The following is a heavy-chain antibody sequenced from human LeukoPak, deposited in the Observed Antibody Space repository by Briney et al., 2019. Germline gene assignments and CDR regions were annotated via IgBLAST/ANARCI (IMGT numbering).Heavy chain of an antibody. V-gene: IGHV3-7*01. CDR3: ARDNYYMDV. CDR1: GFTFSSYW. Sequence: PGGSLRLSCAAPGFTFSSYWMSWVRQAPGKGLEWVANIKQDGSEKYYVDSVKGRFTISRDNAKNSLYLQMNSLRAEDTAVYYCARDNYYMDVWGKGTTVTVSS. CDR2: IKQDGSEK. J-gene: IGHJ6*03.